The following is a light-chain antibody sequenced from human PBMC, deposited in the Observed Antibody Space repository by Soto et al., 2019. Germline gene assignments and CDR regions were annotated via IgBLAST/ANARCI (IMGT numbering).Light chain of an antibody. Sequence: QSVLTQPPSASGTPGQRVTISCSGSSSNIESNYVYWYQQLPGTAPKVIIYSNNQRPSGVPDRFSGSKSGTSASLAISGLRSDDEADYYCAAWDNSLSGPVFGGGTKLTVL. V-gene: IGLV1-47*02. J-gene: IGLJ2*01. CDR2: SNN. CDR1: SSNIESNY. CDR3: AAWDNSLSGPV.